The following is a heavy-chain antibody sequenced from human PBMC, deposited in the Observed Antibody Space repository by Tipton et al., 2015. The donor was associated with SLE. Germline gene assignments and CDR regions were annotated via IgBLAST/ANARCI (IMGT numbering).Heavy chain of an antibody. CDR3: VRTGDITSPFGS. CDR1: FGSIGGSTDY. V-gene: IGHV4-39*01. J-gene: IGHJ4*02. D-gene: IGHD7-27*01. CDR2: IYYTGNT. Sequence: TLSLTCAVSFGSIGGSTDYWGWVRQPPGKGQEWCGNIYYTGNTFYNPCHESRSTLSLDTAKNQFFLNLNSVTAADTSVYYCVRTGDITSPFGSWGQGMLVTVSS.